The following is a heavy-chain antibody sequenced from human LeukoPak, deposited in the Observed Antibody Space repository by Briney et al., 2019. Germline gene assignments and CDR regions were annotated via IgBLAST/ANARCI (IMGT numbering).Heavy chain of an antibody. J-gene: IGHJ4*02. CDR2: IYASGSV. CDR1: GGSIRSYY. V-gene: IGHV4-59*04. Sequence: SETLSLICTVSGGSIRSYYWGWIRQPPGKGLEWIGTIYASGSVYYNPSLNSRVTISVDTSKNHFSLRLPSATAADTAVYYCAGLAQTGIGGRGYAEFWGRGAPVIVSS. CDR3: AGLAQTGIGGRGYAEF. D-gene: IGHD2-2*01.